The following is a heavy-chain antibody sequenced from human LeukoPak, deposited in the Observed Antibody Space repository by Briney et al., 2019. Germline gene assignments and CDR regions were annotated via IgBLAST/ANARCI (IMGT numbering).Heavy chain of an antibody. CDR2: ISGSGGST. J-gene: IGHJ4*02. CDR1: GFTFSTYT. CDR3: AKVGYGSGSYLTIHDNEVATFDY. V-gene: IGHV3-23*01. Sequence: GGSLRLSCAASGFTFSTYTMSWVRQTPEKGLEWVSAISGSGGSTYYADSVKGRFTISRDNSKNTLYLQMNSLRAEDTAVYYCAKVGYGSGSYLTIHDNEVATFDYWGQGTLVTVSS. D-gene: IGHD3-10*01.